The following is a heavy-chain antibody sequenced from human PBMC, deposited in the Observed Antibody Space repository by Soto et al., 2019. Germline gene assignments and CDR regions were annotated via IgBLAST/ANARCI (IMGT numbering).Heavy chain of an antibody. Sequence: ASVKVSCKASGYTFTSYAMHWVRQAPGQRLEWMGWINAGNGNTKYSQKFQGRVTITMDTSASTAYMELSSLRFEDTAVYYCARIIVVVTARDYWGQGTLVTVSS. CDR3: ARIIVVVTARDY. CDR2: INAGNGNT. CDR1: GYTFTSYA. V-gene: IGHV1-3*01. J-gene: IGHJ4*02. D-gene: IGHD2-21*02.